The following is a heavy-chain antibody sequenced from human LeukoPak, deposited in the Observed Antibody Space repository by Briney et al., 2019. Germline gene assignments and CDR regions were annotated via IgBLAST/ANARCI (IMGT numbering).Heavy chain of an antibody. V-gene: IGHV3-48*01. D-gene: IGHD3-22*01. CDR1: GFTFSSYS. J-gene: IGHJ3*02. CDR2: ISSSSSAI. Sequence: GGSLRLSCAASGFTFSSYSMNWVRQAPGKGLEWVSYISSSSSAIYYADSVKGRFTISRDNAKNSLYLQMNSLRAEDTAVYYCARRRSRGYKDDAFDIWGQGTIVTVSS. CDR3: ARRRSRGYKDDAFDI.